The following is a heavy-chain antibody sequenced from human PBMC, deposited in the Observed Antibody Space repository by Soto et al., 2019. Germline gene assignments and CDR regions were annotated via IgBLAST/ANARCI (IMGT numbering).Heavy chain of an antibody. D-gene: IGHD2-8*01. Sequence: SSVKVSCKASGYTFTSYGISWVRQAPGQGLEWMGWISAYNGNTNYAQKLQGRVTMTTDTSTSTAYMELRGLRSDDTAVYYCARATVKEWRMVYAKEDRKKNWFDPWG. V-gene: IGHV1-18*04. CDR1: GYTFTSYG. CDR2: ISAYNGNT. J-gene: IGHJ5*02. CDR3: ARATVKEWRMVYAKEDRKKNWFDP.